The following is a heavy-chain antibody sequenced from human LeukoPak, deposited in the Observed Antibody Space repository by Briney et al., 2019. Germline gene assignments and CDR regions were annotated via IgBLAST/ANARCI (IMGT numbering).Heavy chain of an antibody. CDR2: ISGSGGRT. D-gene: IGHD3-3*01. CDR1: GFTFSSYA. J-gene: IGHJ4*02. V-gene: IGHV3-23*01. Sequence: PGGSLRLSCAASGFTFSSYAMSWVRQAPGKGLEWVSDISGSGGRTHYAESVKGRFTISRDNSKNTLYLQMNSLRAEDPAVYYCANLGDFWSGYSGYWGQGTLVTVSS. CDR3: ANLGDFWSGYSGY.